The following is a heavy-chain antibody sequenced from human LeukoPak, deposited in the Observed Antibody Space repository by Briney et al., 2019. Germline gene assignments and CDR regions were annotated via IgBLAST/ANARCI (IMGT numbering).Heavy chain of an antibody. CDR2: IYTSGST. V-gene: IGHV4-4*09. CDR1: GGSISSYY. Sequence: SETLSLTCTVSGGSISSYYWSWIRQPPGKGLEWIGYIYTSGSTNYNPSLKSRVTISVDTSKNQFSLKLSSVTAADTAVYYCARRLAYGSGSYYRGWFGPWGQGTLVTVSS. CDR3: ARRLAYGSGSYYRGWFGP. J-gene: IGHJ5*02. D-gene: IGHD3-10*01.